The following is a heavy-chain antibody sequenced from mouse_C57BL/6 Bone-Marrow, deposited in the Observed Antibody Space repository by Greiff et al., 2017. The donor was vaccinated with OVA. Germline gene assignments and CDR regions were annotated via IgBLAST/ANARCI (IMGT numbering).Heavy chain of an antibody. Sequence: VKLQESGAELARPGASVKMSCKASGYTFTSYTMHWVKQRPGQGLEWIGYINPSSGYTKYNQKFKDKATLTADKSSSTAYMQLSSLTSEDSAVYYCARGTGKTYYFDYWGQGTTLTVSS. J-gene: IGHJ2*01. CDR3: ARGTGKTYYFDY. D-gene: IGHD4-1*01. CDR1: GYTFTSYT. CDR2: INPSSGYT. V-gene: IGHV1-4*01.